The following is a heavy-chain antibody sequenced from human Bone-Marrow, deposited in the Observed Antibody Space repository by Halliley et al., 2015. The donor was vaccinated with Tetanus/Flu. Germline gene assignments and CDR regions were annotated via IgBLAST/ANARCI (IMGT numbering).Heavy chain of an antibody. CDR3: AREWYYSDNSGYFIDF. Sequence: LRLSCTVSGGSIGTYYWSWIWQSPEKGLEWLGYVYYTGYTDYSPSLKSRVTISLDTSKNQFSLRLTSVTAADSAIYYCAREWYYSDNSGYFIDFWGQGTRVTVSS. V-gene: IGHV4-59*01. J-gene: IGHJ4*02. CDR2: VYYTGYT. CDR1: GGSIGTYY. D-gene: IGHD3-22*01.